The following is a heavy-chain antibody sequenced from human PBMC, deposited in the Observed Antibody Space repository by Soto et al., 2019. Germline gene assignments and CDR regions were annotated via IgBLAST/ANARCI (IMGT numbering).Heavy chain of an antibody. J-gene: IGHJ3*02. CDR3: ARDQIQLWLAGGAFDI. D-gene: IGHD5-18*01. CDR2: IKQDGSEK. Sequence: GGSLRLSCAASGFTFSSYWMSWVRQAPGKGLEWVANIKQDGSEKYYVDSVKGRFTISRDNAKNSLYLQMNSLRAEDTAVYYCARDQIQLWLAGGAFDIWGQGTMVTVSS. V-gene: IGHV3-7*01. CDR1: GFTFSSYW.